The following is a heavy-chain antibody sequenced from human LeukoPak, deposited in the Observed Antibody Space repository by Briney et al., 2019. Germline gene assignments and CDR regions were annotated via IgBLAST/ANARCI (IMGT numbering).Heavy chain of an antibody. CDR1: GFTFSSYG. J-gene: IGHJ6*02. CDR2: IWYDGSNK. D-gene: IGHD2-2*01. V-gene: IGHV3-33*01. Sequence: GRSLRLSCAASGFTFSSYGMHWVRQAPGKGLEWVAVIWYDGSNKYYADSVKGRFTISRDNSKNTLYLQMNSLRAEDTAVYYCARAGDHIVVVPAAKYYYYGMDVWGQGTTVTVSS. CDR3: ARAGDHIVVVPAAKYYYYGMDV.